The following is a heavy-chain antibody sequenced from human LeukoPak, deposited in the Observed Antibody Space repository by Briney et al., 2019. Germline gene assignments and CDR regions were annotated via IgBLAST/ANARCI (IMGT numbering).Heavy chain of an antibody. D-gene: IGHD3-3*01. CDR3: ARQGGGRITIFGVVIPFDY. J-gene: IGHJ4*02. CDR1: GYSISSGYY. CDR2: IYHSGST. V-gene: IGHV4-38-2*01. Sequence: PSETLSLTCAVSGYSISSGYYWGWIRQPPGKGLEWIGSIYHSGSTYYNPSLKSRVTISVGTSKNQFSLKLSSVTAADTAVYYCARQGGGRITIFGVVIPFDYWGQGTLVTVSS.